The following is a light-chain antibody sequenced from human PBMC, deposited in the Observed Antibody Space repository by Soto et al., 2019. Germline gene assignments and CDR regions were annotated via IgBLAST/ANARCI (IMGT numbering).Light chain of an antibody. Sequence: EIVMTQSPATLSVSPGERATLSCRASQSVSSNLAWYQQKPGQAPRLLIYGASTRATGIPARFSGSGSGTEFTLTISSLQSEDFAVYYCQQYNRYPLTFGGGTKVELK. J-gene: IGKJ4*01. V-gene: IGKV3-15*01. CDR1: QSVSSN. CDR3: QQYNRYPLT. CDR2: GAS.